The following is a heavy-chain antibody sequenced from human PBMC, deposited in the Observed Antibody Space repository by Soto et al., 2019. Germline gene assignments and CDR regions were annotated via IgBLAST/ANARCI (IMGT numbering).Heavy chain of an antibody. V-gene: IGHV4-30-4*01. J-gene: IGHJ4*02. CDR1: GGSISSVNYY. CDR3: ARGPSGDKVDY. CDR2: IYNGGST. Sequence: QVQLQESGPGLVKPSQTLSLTCTVSGGSISSVNYYWSWIRQTPDKGLEWIGHIYNGGSTYSNPSITSXXIXSXXPSKNLFSLQLSSVSAADTAVYYCARGPSGDKVDYWGQGALVTVSS. D-gene: IGHD7-27*01.